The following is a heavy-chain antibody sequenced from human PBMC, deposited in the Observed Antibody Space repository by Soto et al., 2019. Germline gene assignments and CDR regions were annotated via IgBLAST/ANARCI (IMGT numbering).Heavy chain of an antibody. CDR2: IIPLFGTA. CDR1: GGTFSTYA. Sequence: AVKVSCKESGGTFSTYAIDWVRQAPGQGLEWMGGIIPLFGTAKYAQNFHGRLTITAAESANTAYMELRSLRSEDTVVYYCARGVHYDSSGYYYFYWGQGTLVTVSS. D-gene: IGHD3-22*01. J-gene: IGHJ4*01. CDR3: ARGVHYDSSGYYYFY. V-gene: IGHV1-69*13.